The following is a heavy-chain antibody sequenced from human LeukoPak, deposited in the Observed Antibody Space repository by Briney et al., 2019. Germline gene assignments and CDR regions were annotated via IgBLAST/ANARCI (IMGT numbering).Heavy chain of an antibody. CDR1: GGSFSGYY. CDR2: INHSGST. Sequence: SETLSLTCAVYGGSFSGYYWSWIRQPPGKGLEWIGVINHSGSTKHNPSLKSRVPISVDTSKNQFPLKLSSVTAADTAVYYCARFRRYDLWSGYRPRGYYYYGMDVWGQGTTVTVSS. CDR3: ARFRRYDLWSGYRPRGYYYYGMDV. V-gene: IGHV4-34*01. D-gene: IGHD3-3*01. J-gene: IGHJ6*02.